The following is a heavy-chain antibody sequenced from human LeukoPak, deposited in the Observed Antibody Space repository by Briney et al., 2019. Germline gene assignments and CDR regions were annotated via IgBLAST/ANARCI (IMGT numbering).Heavy chain of an antibody. CDR2: ISAYNGNT. CDR1: GYTFTSYG. D-gene: IGHD3-22*01. J-gene: IGHJ4*02. CDR3: ARDFRYYDSSGPSGY. Sequence: VASVKVSCKASGYTFTSYGISWVRQAPGQGLEWMGWISAYNGNTNYAQKLQGRVTMTTDTSTSTAYMELRSLRSDGTAVYYCARDFRYYDSSGPSGYWGQGTLVTVSS. V-gene: IGHV1-18*01.